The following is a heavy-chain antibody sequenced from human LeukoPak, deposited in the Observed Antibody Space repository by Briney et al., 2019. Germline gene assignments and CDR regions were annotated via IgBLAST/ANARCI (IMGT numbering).Heavy chain of an antibody. J-gene: IGHJ4*02. CDR2: INHSGST. CDR1: GGSFSGYY. CDR3: AGRLDAVDY. Sequence: SETLSLTCAVYGGSFSGYYWSWIRQPPGKGLEWIGEINHSGSTNYNPSLKSRVTISVDTSKNQFSLKLSSVTAADTAVYYCAGRLDAVDYWGQGTLVTVSP. V-gene: IGHV4-34*01.